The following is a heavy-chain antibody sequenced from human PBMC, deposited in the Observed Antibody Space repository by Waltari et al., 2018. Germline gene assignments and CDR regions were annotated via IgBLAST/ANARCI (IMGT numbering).Heavy chain of an antibody. V-gene: IGHV1-2*06. CDR2: INPNSGGT. CDR3: PGGFDY. CDR1: GYTFTGYY. J-gene: IGHJ4*02. D-gene: IGHD1-26*01. Sequence: QVQLVQSGAEVKKPGASVKVSCKASGYTFTGYYMHWVRQAPGQGLEWMGRINPNSGGTNYAQKFQGRVTMTRDTSISTAYMELSSLRSEDMALGGTPGGFDYWGQGTLVTVSS.